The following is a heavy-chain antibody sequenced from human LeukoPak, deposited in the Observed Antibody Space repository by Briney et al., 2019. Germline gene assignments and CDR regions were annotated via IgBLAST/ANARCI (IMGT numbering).Heavy chain of an antibody. J-gene: IGHJ4*02. V-gene: IGHV1-2*02. Sequence: ASVKVSCKASGYTFTGYYMHWVRQAPGQGLEWMGWIYPNSGGTNYAQNFQGRVTMTRDTSISTAYMGLSRLRSDDTAVYFCARGRSDYYLDSWGQGTLVTVS. CDR1: GYTFTGYY. CDR3: ARGRSDYYLDS. CDR2: IYPNSGGT. D-gene: IGHD3-10*01.